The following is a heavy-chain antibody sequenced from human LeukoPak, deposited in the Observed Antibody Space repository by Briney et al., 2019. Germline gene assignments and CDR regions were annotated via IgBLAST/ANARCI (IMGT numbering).Heavy chain of an antibody. V-gene: IGHV3-23*01. CDR3: AKRKLYYYDSSAFDI. CDR2: ISGSGGST. CDR1: GFTFSSYA. Sequence: GGSLRLSCAASGFTFSSYAMSWVRQAPEKGLEWVSAISGSGGSTYYADSVKGRFTISRDNSKHTLYLQMNSLRAEDTAVYYCAKRKLYYYDSSAFDIWGQGTMVTVSS. D-gene: IGHD3-22*01. J-gene: IGHJ3*02.